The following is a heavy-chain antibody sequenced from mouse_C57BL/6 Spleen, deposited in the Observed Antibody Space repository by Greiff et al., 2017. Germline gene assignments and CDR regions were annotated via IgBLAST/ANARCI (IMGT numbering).Heavy chain of an antibody. CDR1: GYTFTEYT. CDR3: ARHEGGGYEVWFAY. V-gene: IGHV1-62-2*01. CDR2: FYPGSGSI. Sequence: QVQLQQSGAELVKPGASVKLSCKASGYTFTEYTIHWVKQRSGQGLEWIGWFYPGSGSIKYNEKFKDKVTLTADKSSSTVYMERSRLTSEYSAVFFCARHEGGGYEVWFAYWGQGTLVTVSA. D-gene: IGHD2-2*01. J-gene: IGHJ3*01.